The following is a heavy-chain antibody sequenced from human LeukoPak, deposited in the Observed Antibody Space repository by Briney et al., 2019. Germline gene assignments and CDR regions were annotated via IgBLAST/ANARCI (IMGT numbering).Heavy chain of an antibody. CDR1: GGSISTYY. CDR2: IYTSGST. CDR3: AREEAYSSSSDKAFDI. V-gene: IGHV4-4*07. Sequence: SETLSLTCTVSGGSISTYYWSWIRQPAGKGLEWIGRIYTSGSTNYNPSLKSRVTMSVDTSKNQFSLKLSSVTAADTAVYYCAREEAYSSSSDKAFDIWGQGTMVTVSS. J-gene: IGHJ3*02. D-gene: IGHD6-6*01.